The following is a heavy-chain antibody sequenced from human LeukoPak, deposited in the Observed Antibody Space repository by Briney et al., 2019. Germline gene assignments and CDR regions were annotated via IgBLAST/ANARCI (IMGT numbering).Heavy chain of an antibody. V-gene: IGHV4-34*01. CDR3: ARGRELSYYYNDFDP. J-gene: IGHJ5*02. D-gene: IGHD3-10*01. CDR2: INHSGST. CDR1: GGSFSGYY. Sequence: SETLSLTCAVYGGSFSGYYWSWIRQPPGKGLEWSGEINHSGSTNYNPSLKRRVTISVDTSKNQFSLKLSSVTAADTAVYYCARGRELSYYYNDFDPWGQGTLVTVSS.